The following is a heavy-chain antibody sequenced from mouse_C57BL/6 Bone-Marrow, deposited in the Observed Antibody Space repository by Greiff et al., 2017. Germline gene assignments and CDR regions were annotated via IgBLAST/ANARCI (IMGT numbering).Heavy chain of an antibody. CDR1: GFTFSDYY. D-gene: IGHD1-1*01. V-gene: IGHV5-16*01. CDR3: RRDRVYGSSYGAMDY. CDR2: INYDGSST. J-gene: IGHJ4*01. Sequence: DVHLVESEGGLVQPGSSMKLSCTASGFTFSDYYMAWVRQVPEKGLEWVANINYDGSSTYYLDSLKSRFIISRDNAKNILYLQMSSLKSEDTATYYGRRDRVYGSSYGAMDYWGQGTSVTVSS.